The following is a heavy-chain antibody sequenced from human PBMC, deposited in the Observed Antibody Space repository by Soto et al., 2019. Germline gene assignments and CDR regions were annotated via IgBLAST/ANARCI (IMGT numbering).Heavy chain of an antibody. Sequence: QVQLVQSGAEVKKPGASVTVSCKASGYSFTTYYIHWARQAPGEGLEWMGMINLSNGDTNYAREFRGRVTMTRDTSANTVYMDLRSLRSEDTAVYYCARELPGTEVGFDYWGQGTLVTVSS. CDR1: GYSFTTYY. V-gene: IGHV1-46*01. CDR2: INLSNGDT. J-gene: IGHJ4*02. CDR3: ARELPGTEVGFDY.